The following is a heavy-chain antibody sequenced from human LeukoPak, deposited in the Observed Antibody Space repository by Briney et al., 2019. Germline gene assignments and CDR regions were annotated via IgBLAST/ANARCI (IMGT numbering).Heavy chain of an antibody. CDR3: ARVRVDAGDYVGYFQH. V-gene: IGHV4-34*01. Sequence: PSETLSLTCAVYGGSFSGYYWSWIRQPPGKGLEWIGEINHSGSTNYNPSLKSRVTISVDTSKNQFSPKLSSVTAADTAVYYCARVRVDAGDYVGYFQHWGQGTLVTVSS. D-gene: IGHD4-17*01. CDR2: INHSGST. CDR1: GGSFSGYY. J-gene: IGHJ1*01.